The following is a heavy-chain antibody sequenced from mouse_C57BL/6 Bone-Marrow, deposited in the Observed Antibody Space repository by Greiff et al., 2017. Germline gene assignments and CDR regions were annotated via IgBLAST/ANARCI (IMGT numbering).Heavy chain of an antibody. V-gene: IGHV1-61*01. CDR3: ARWTYYYGSFDY. D-gene: IGHD1-1*01. Sequence: QVQLQQPGAELVRPGSSVKLSCKASGYTFTSYWMDWVKQRPGQGLEWIGNIYPSDSETHYNQKFKDKATLTVDKSSSTAYMQLSSLTSEDSAVYYCARWTYYYGSFDYWGQGTTLTVSS. CDR2: IYPSDSET. CDR1: GYTFTSYW. J-gene: IGHJ2*01.